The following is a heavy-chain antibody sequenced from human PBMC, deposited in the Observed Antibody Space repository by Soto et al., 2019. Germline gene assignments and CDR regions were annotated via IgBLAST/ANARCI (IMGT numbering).Heavy chain of an antibody. CDR1: GFTVSKNY. D-gene: IGHD3-10*01. Sequence: EVQLVESGGGLIQPGGSLRLSCAVSGFTVSKNYMSWVRQAPGKGLEGVSVIYSGGYTAYGDSVKGRFTISRDNSKNTLYLKIDRLVAAAPAVYYCAGPPGGGGYWGQGTLVTVSS. CDR2: IYSGGYT. CDR3: AGPPGGGGY. J-gene: IGHJ4*02. V-gene: IGHV3-53*01.